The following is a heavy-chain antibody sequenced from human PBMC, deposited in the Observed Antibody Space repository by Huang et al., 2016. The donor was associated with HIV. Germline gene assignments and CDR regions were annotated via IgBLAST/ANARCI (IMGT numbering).Heavy chain of an antibody. CDR3: AKRGRGRSGYGYIGYFDA. CDR1: DASFDGYF. CDR2: INDRTGR. V-gene: IGHV4-34*01. Sequence: QVRLNQWGAGLLKPAETLSLTCAVSDASFDGYFWTWIRQSPGQGMEWIGEINDRTGRNFHPSVGSRLRLTVDTSKKQFSLGLRAVTAADTGVYFCAKRGRGRSGYGYIGYFDAWAQGSLVTV. J-gene: IGHJ5*02. D-gene: IGHD5-12*01.